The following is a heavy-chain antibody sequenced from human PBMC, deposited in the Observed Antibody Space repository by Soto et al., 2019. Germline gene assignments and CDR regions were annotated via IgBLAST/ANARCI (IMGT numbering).Heavy chain of an antibody. J-gene: IGHJ6*02. D-gene: IGHD2-2*01. CDR1: CGSISSSNW. CDR2: IYHSGST. Sequence: SETLSLTCAVSCGSISSSNWWSWVRQPPGKGLEWIGEIYHSGSTNYNPSLKSRVTISVDKSKNQFSLKLSSVTAADTAVYYYLIDGSWFSPTSYSFSCVSDPPTLCYPYGMDVWGQAPTVTLSS. CDR3: LIDGSWFSPTSYSFSCVSDPPTLCYPYGMDV. V-gene: IGHV4-4*02.